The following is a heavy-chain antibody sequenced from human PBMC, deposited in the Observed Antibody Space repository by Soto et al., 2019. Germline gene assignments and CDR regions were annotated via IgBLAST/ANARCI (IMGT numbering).Heavy chain of an antibody. D-gene: IGHD4-17*01. J-gene: IGHJ4*02. CDR2: IIPIFGTA. Sequence: ASVKVSCKASGGTFSSYAISWVRQAPGQGLEWMGGIIPIFGTANYAQKFQGRVTITADESTSTAYMELSSLRSDDTAVYYCARSRVPYDYGVLYFDYWGQGTLVTVSS. CDR3: ARSRVPYDYGVLYFDY. CDR1: GGTFSSYA. V-gene: IGHV1-69*13.